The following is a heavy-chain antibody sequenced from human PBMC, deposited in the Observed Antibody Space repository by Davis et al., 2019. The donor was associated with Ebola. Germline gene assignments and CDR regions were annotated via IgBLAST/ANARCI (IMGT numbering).Heavy chain of an antibody. CDR3: ARDGRSYHDSSGYFHFDH. V-gene: IGHV1-18*01. D-gene: IGHD3-22*01. J-gene: IGHJ4*02. CDR1: GYTFTSYG. CDR2: ISAYNGNT. Sequence: AASVKVSCKASGYTFTSYGISWVRQAPGQGLEWMGWISAYNGNTNYAQKLQGRVTMTTDTSTSTAYMELRSLGSDDTAVYYCARDGRSYHDSSGYFHFDHWGQGTLVTGSS.